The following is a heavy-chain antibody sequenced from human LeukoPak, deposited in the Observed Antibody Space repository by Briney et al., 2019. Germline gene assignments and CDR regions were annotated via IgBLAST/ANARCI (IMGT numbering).Heavy chain of an antibody. CDR3: ARSRGVINPDFLDY. V-gene: IGHV1-3*01. D-gene: IGHD3-10*01. J-gene: IGHJ4*02. CDR1: GYTFMSYG. CDR2: INAGNGNT. Sequence: ASVKVSCKASGYTFMSYGITWVRQAPGQRLEWMGWINAGNGNTKYSQKFQGRVTITRDTSASTAYMELSSLRSEDTAVYYCARSRGVINPDFLDYWGQGTLVTVSS.